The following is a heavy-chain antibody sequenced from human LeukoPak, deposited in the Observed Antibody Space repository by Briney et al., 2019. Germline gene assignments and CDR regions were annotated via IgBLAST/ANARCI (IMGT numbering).Heavy chain of an antibody. CDR1: GGSFSGYY. Sequence: SETLSLTCAVYGGSFSGYYWSWIRQPPGKGLEWIGEINHSGSTNYNPSLKSRVSISVDTSKKQFSLKLSSVTAAHTAVYYWPRDQFHWSGELFRDAFAIWGQGTMVTVS. CDR3: PRDQFHWSGELFRDAFAI. CDR2: INHSGST. V-gene: IGHV4-34*01. J-gene: IGHJ3*02. D-gene: IGHD3-10*01.